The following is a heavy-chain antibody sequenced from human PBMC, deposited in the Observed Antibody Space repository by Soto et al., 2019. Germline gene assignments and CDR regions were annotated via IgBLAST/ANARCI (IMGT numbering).Heavy chain of an antibody. CDR1: GYNFAGYW. CDR2: IYPSDSDT. Sequence: GESLKISCKGSGYNFAGYWIAWVRQMPGKGLELMGIIYPSDSDTRYRPSFQGQVTISADKSISTAYLQWSSLKASDTAMYYCATTLSGSYYASDYWGQGTLVAISS. CDR3: ATTLSGSYYASDY. D-gene: IGHD1-26*01. V-gene: IGHV5-51*01. J-gene: IGHJ4*02.